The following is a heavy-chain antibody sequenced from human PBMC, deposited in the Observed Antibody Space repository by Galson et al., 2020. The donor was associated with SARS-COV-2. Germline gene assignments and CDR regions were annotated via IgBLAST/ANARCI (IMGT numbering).Heavy chain of an antibody. CDR1: GFTFSSYG. J-gene: IGHJ6*02. CDR2: ISYDGSNK. CDR3: ARILGSYYGMDV. V-gene: IGHV3-30*03. D-gene: IGHD1-26*01. Sequence: GESLKISCAASGFTFSSYGMHWVRQAPGKGLEWVAVISYDGSNKYYADSVKGRFTISRDNSKNTLYLQMNSLRAEDTAVYYCARILGSYYGMDVWGQGTTVTFSS.